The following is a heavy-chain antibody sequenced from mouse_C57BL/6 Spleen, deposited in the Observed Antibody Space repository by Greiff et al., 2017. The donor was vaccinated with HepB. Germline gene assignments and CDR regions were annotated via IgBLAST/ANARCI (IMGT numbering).Heavy chain of an antibody. Sequence: QVHVKQPGTELVKPGASVKLSCKASGYTFTSYWMHWVKQRPGQGLEWIGNINPSNGGTNYNEKFKSKATLTVDKSSSTAYMQLSSLTSEDSAVYYCARSPYDYDRGYWGQGTTLTVSS. J-gene: IGHJ2*01. D-gene: IGHD2-4*01. CDR3: ARSPYDYDRGY. V-gene: IGHV1-53*01. CDR1: GYTFTSYW. CDR2: INPSNGGT.